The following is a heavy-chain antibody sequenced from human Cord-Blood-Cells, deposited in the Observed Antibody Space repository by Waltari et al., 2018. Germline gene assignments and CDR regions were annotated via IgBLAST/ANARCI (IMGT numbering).Heavy chain of an antibody. CDR3: ARVHTHALTFDY. J-gene: IGHJ4*02. Sequence: QVQLQESGPGLVKPSETLSPTCTVSGGSISSYYWSWIRQPPGKGLEWIGYIYYSGSTNYNPSLKSRVTISVDTSKNQFSLKLSSVTAADTAVYYCARVHTHALTFDYWGQGTLVTVSS. CDR1: GGSISSYY. D-gene: IGHD7-27*01. V-gene: IGHV4-59*01. CDR2: IYYSGST.